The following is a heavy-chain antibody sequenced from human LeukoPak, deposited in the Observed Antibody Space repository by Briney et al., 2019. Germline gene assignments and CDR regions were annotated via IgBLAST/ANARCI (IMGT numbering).Heavy chain of an antibody. D-gene: IGHD5-24*01. CDR1: GGSITSSSYY. Sequence: PSETLSLTCTVSGGSITSSSYYWGWIRQPPGKGLQWIGSFYYSGSTYYNPSLKSRVTMYVDTSKNQFSLKLSSVTAADTAVYYCARGRRDGYNLEYFDKWGQGTLVTVSS. V-gene: IGHV4-39*01. J-gene: IGHJ4*02. CDR2: FYYSGST. CDR3: ARGRRDGYNLEYFDK.